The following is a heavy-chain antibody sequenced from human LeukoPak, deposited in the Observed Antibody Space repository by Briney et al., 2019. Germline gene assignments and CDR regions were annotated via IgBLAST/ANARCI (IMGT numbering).Heavy chain of an antibody. CDR3: ARETIAAAGKGFDP. V-gene: IGHV3-21*01. CDR2: ISSSSSSYI. D-gene: IGHD6-13*01. J-gene: IGHJ5*02. CDR1: GFTFISYS. Sequence: GGSLRLSCAAPGFTFISYSMNWVRQAPGKGLEWVSSISSSSSSYIYYADSVKGRFTISRDNAKKSLYLQMNSLRAEDTAVYYCARETIAAAGKGFDPWGQGTLVTVSS.